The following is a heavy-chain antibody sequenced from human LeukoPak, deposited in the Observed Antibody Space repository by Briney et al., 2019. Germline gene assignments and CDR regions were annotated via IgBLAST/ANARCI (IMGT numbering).Heavy chain of an antibody. CDR3: ARDLTAGSSDY. Sequence: SVTVSCKASGYTFIDSYMHWVRQAPGQRTEWMAWINLNGGETHYAQKFRGRVILTLDTSISTAYMELNSLQYDDSAIYYCARDLTAGSSDYWGPGTLVTVSS. J-gene: IGHJ4*02. V-gene: IGHV1-2*02. D-gene: IGHD1-14*01. CDR1: GYTFIDSY. CDR2: INLNGGET.